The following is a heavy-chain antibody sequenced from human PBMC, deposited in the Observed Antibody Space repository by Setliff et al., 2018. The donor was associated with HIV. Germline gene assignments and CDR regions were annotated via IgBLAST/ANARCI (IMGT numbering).Heavy chain of an antibody. D-gene: IGHD6-13*01. CDR1: GGSFSDNY. V-gene: IGHV4-34*01. J-gene: IGHJ4*02. Sequence: PSETLSLTCAVYGGSFSDNYWSWIRQSPGKGLEWIGYICYSGSTYYNPSLKSRVTISVDTSKNQFSLKLSSVTAADTAVYYCARVGAAAGVDYWGQGTLVTVSS. CDR2: ICYSGST. CDR3: ARVGAAAGVDY.